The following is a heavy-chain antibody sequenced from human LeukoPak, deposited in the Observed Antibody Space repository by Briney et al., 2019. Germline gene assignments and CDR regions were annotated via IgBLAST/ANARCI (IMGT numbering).Heavy chain of an antibody. CDR1: GYAFTSYY. J-gene: IGHJ5*02. Sequence: SSVKLSCNGSGYAFTSYYIHWVRLPPAQGHERMGIINTSGGSTSYAQKFQGRVTMTRATPTSTDYMELSGLRSEDTAVYYCARDSKWRLLLGWFDPWGQGTLVTVSS. CDR2: INTSGGST. D-gene: IGHD6-25*01. CDR3: ARDSKWRLLLGWFDP. V-gene: IGHV1-46*01.